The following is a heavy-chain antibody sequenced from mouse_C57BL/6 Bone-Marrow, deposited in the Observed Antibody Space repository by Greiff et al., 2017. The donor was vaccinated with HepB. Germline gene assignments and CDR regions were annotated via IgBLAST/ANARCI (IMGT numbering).Heavy chain of an antibody. CDR1: GFSLSTFGMG. D-gene: IGHD1-1*01. CDR3: ALYYYGSSYVEFAY. V-gene: IGHV8-8*01. Sequence: QVTLKVSGPGILQPSQTLSLTCSFSGFSLSTFGMGVGWIRQPSGKGLEWLAHIWWDDDKYYNPALKSRLTISKDTSKNQVFLKIANVDTADTATYYCALYYYGSSYVEFAYWGQGTLVTVSA. J-gene: IGHJ3*01. CDR2: IWWDDDK.